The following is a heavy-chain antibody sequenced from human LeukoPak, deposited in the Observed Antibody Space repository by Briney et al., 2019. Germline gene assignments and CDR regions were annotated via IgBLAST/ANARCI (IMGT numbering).Heavy chain of an antibody. D-gene: IGHD2-2*01. CDR2: IKQDGSEK. V-gene: IGHV3-7*03. CDR3: AKHDSSTSRRRRTTIGAFDI. CDR1: EFTFRSYW. J-gene: IGHJ3*02. Sequence: GGSLGLSCVASEFTFRSYWMRWVRQAPGRGLEWVANIKQDGSEKNYVDSVKGRFTISRDNSKNTLYLQMNSLRAEDTAVYYCAKHDSSTSRRRRTTIGAFDIWGQGTMVTVSS.